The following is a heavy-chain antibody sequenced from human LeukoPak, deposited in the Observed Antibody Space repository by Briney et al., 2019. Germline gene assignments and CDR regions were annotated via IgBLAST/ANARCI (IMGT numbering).Heavy chain of an antibody. CDR2: ISYDEGNK. V-gene: IGHV3-30*01. CDR1: GFTFSSYA. D-gene: IGHD3-3*01. CDR3: ARDDYDFWSGYYALGY. Sequence: GGSLRLSCAASGFTFSSYAMHWVRQAPGKGLEWVAVISYDEGNKYYADSVKGRFTISRDNSKNTLYLQMNSLRAEDTAVYYCARDDYDFWSGYYALGYWGQGTLVTVSS. J-gene: IGHJ4*02.